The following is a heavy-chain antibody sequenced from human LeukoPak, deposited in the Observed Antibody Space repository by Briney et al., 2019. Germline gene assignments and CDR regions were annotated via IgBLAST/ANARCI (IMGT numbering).Heavy chain of an antibody. J-gene: IGHJ4*02. CDR3: VASIINPCNY. Sequence: GGSLRLSCATSGFTFNDHYLGWVRQAPGKGLEWVGRTKNRANSYTTEYAASVKGRFTISREDSKNSLRLQMNSLKTEDTAIYYCVASIINPCNYWGQGTLVTVSS. V-gene: IGHV3-72*01. D-gene: IGHD3-10*01. CDR2: TKNRANSYTT. CDR1: GFTFNDHY.